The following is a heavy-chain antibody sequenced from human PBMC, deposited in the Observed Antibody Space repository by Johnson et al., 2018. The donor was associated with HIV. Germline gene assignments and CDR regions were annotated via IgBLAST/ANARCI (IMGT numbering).Heavy chain of an antibody. CDR2: ISYDGTNK. CDR1: GFTFSSYG. Sequence: QVQLVESGGGVVQPGGSLRLSCAASGFTFSSYGMHLVRQAPGKGLEWVAVISYDGTNKYYADPVKGRFTISRDTSKNTLYLQMNSLRAEDTAVYYCASGAAVAGNAFDIWGQGTMVTVSS. J-gene: IGHJ3*02. D-gene: IGHD6-19*01. V-gene: IGHV3-30*19. CDR3: ASGAAVAGNAFDI.